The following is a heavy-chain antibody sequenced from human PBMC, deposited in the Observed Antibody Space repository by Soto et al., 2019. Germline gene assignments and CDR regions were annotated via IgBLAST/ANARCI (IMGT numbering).Heavy chain of an antibody. J-gene: IGHJ5*02. D-gene: IGHD3-10*01. V-gene: IGHV1-8*01. CDR1: GYTFTSYD. Sequence: ASVKVSCKASGYTFTSYDINWVRQATGQGLEWMGWMNPNSGNTGYAQKFQGRVTMTRNTSISTAYMELSSLRSEDTAVYYCAREQHNYYGSGSTANWFDPWGQGTLVTVS. CDR3: AREQHNYYGSGSTANWFDP. CDR2: MNPNSGNT.